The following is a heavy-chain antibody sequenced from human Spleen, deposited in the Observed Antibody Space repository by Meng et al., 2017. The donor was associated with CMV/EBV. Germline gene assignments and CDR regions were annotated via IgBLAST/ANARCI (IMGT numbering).Heavy chain of an antibody. V-gene: IGHV1-69*05. CDR3: ATTSDIVVVPAAISYYYYGMDV. CDR2: IIPIFGTA. J-gene: IGHJ6*02. D-gene: IGHD2-2*01. Sequence: YAISWVRQAPGQWLEWMGGIIPIFGTANYAQKYQGRDTMTTDESASTAYMELSSRKSEDTAVYYCATTSDIVVVPAAISYYYYGMDVWGQGTTVTVSS. CDR1: YA.